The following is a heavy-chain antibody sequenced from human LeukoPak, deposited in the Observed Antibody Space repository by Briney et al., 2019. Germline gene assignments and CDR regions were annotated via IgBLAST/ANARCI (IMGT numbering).Heavy chain of an antibody. CDR2: ISAYNGNT. V-gene: IGHV1-18*01. CDR1: GGTFSSYA. J-gene: IGHJ6*03. D-gene: IGHD2-2*01. Sequence: ASVKVSCKASGGTFSSYAISWVRQAPGQGLEWMGWISAYNGNTNYAQKLQGRVTMTTDTSTSTAYMELRSLRSDDTAVYYCARLSSPAATLYYYYYMDVWGKGTTVTVSS. CDR3: ARLSSPAATLYYYYYMDV.